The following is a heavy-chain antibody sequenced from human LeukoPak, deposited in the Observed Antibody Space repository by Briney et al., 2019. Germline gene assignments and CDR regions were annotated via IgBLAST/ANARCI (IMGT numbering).Heavy chain of an antibody. CDR1: GGSISGSY. V-gene: IGHV4-4*07. J-gene: IGHJ4*02. CDR3: ARGFCSGGSCYLFDS. CDR2: IYSSGST. D-gene: IGHD2-15*01. Sequence: PSETPSLTCTVSGGSISGSYWSWIRQPAGKGLEWIGRIYSSGSTNYNPSLKSRVTMSVDTSKNQVSLKLNSVTAADTAVYYCARGFCSGGSCYLFDSWGQGTLVTVSS.